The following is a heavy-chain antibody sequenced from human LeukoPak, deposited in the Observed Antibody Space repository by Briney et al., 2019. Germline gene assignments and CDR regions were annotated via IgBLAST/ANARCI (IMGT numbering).Heavy chain of an antibody. V-gene: IGHV3-30-3*01. Sequence: GALRLSCAASGFTFSSYAMHWVRQAPGKGLEWVAVISHDGSNKYYADSVKGRFTISRDNSKNTLYLQMNSLRAEDTAVYYCASRATIVGATLGDYWGQGTLVTVSS. J-gene: IGHJ4*02. CDR3: ASRATIVGATLGDY. CDR1: GFTFSSYA. CDR2: ISHDGSNK. D-gene: IGHD1-26*01.